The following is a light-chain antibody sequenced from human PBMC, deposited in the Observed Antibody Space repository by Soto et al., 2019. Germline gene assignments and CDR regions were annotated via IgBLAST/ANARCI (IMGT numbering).Light chain of an antibody. CDR3: QQYNNWPPP. V-gene: IGKV3-15*01. Sequence: EIVRMQSPATLSVSPGERATLSYRASQSVSSNLAWYQQKPGQAPRLLIYGASTRATRIPARFSGSGSGTEFTLTISSLQSEDFAVYYCQQYNNWPPPFGQGTKVDIK. J-gene: IGKJ1*01. CDR1: QSVSSN. CDR2: GAS.